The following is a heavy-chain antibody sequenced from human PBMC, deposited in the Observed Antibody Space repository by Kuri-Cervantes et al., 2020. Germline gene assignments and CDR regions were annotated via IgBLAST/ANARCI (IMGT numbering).Heavy chain of an antibody. CDR1: GGSISSGSYY. CDR3: ARLRRDGYNFAYFDY. Sequence: LRLSCTVSGGSISSGSYYWSWIRQPAGKGLEWIGRIYTSGSTNYNPSLKSRVTISVDTSKNQFSLKLSSVTAADTAVYYCARLRRDGYNFAYFDYWGQGTLVTVSS. V-gene: IGHV4-61*02. CDR2: IYTSGST. D-gene: IGHD5-24*01. J-gene: IGHJ4*02.